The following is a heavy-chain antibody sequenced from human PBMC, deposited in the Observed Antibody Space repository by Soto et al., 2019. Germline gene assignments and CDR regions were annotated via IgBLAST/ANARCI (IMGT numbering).Heavy chain of an antibody. CDR1: GYTFTVYY. CDR2: INPNSGGT. D-gene: IGHD2-2*01. CDR3: ARGYQLLSSWFDP. Sequence: ASVKVSCKASGYTFTVYYMHCVGQAPGQWREWMGWINPNSGGTNYAQKFQGRVTMTRDTSISTAYMELSRLRSDDTAVYYCARGYQLLSSWFDPWGQGTLVTVSS. J-gene: IGHJ5*02. V-gene: IGHV1-2*02.